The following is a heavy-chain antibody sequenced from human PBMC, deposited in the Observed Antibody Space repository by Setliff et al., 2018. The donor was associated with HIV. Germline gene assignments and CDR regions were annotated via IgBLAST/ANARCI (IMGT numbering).Heavy chain of an antibody. D-gene: IGHD5-12*01. CDR2: IYTSDNT. V-gene: IGHV4-61*02. CDR1: DDSIKSDNYY. Sequence: SETLSLTCTVSDDSIKSDNYYWSWVRQPAGKGLEWIGRIYTSDNTFYNPSLKSRVTISLDASKNQFSLRLSSVTAADTAMYFCASGVVALSARGPLDLWGQGTLVTV. J-gene: IGHJ4*03. CDR3: ASGVVALSARGPLDL.